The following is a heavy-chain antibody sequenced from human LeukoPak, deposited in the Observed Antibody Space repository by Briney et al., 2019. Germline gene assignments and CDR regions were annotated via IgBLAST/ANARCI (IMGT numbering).Heavy chain of an antibody. J-gene: IGHJ5*02. CDR2: FYHGGST. Sequence: SETLSLTCTVSGYSISTGYYWDWIRQPPGKGLEWIGTFYHGGSTYYNPSLKSRVTISVDTSKNQFSLNLTSVTAADTAVYYCARHFSGEQGFDPWGQGTLVTVSS. D-gene: IGHD2-15*01. CDR1: GYSISTGYY. V-gene: IGHV4-38-2*02. CDR3: ARHFSGEQGFDP.